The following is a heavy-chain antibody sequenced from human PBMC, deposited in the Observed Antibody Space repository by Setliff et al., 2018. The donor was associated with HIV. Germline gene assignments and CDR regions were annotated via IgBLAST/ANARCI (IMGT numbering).Heavy chain of an antibody. CDR3: ARGDYDYYCYYMDV. J-gene: IGHJ6*03. D-gene: IGHD4-17*01. CDR1: GGSISSYY. CDR2: IYYSGST. V-gene: IGHV4-59*01. Sequence: SETLSLTCTVSGGSISSYYWSWIRQPPGKGLEWIGYIYYSGSTNYNPSLKSRVTISVDTSKNQFSLKLSSVTAADTAVYYCARGDYDYYCYYMDVWGKGTTVTVSS.